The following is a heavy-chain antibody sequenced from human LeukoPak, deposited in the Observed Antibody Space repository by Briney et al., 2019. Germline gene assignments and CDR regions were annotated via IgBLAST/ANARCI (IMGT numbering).Heavy chain of an antibody. J-gene: IGHJ4*02. CDR1: GVSISSYY. V-gene: IGHV4-59*08. CDR2: IYYSGST. D-gene: IGHD1-26*01. CDR3: ARHGGSYSYDF. Sequence: PSETLSLTCTVSGVSISSYYWSWVPQPPGKGLEWIGYIYYSGSTNSNPSLESRVTISVDTSKNQFSLKLSSVTAADTAVYYCARHGGSYSYDFWGQGSLVTVSS.